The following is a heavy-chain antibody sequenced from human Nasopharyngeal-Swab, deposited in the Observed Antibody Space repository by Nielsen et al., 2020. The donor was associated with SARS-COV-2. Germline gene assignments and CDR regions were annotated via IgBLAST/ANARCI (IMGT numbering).Heavy chain of an antibody. CDR2: IYYSGST. J-gene: IGHJ4*02. CDR1: GGSISSYY. CDR3: ARGGYYGSGSYRN. D-gene: IGHD3-10*01. V-gene: IGHV4-59*12. Sequence: SETLSLTCTVSGGSISSYYWSWIRQPPGKGLEWIGYIYYSGSTNYNPSLKSRVTISVDTSKNQFSLKLSSVTAAGTAVYYCARGGYYGSGSYRNWGQGTLVTVSS.